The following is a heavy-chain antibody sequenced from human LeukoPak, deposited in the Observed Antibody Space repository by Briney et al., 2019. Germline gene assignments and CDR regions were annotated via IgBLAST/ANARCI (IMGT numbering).Heavy chain of an antibody. CDR3: ARGRGAVAGTGNTYYFDY. D-gene: IGHD6-19*01. Sequence: GASVKVSCKASGYTFTTYAINWVRQAPGQGLEWMGWINTNTGNPTHAQGFTGRFVSSLDTSVSTAYLRISSLKAEDTAVYYCARGRGAVAGTGNTYYFDYWGQGTLVTVSS. CDR2: INTNTGNP. CDR1: GYTFTTYA. J-gene: IGHJ4*02. V-gene: IGHV7-4-1*02.